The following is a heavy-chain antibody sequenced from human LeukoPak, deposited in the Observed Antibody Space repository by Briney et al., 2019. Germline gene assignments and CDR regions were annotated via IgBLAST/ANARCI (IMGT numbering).Heavy chain of an antibody. CDR2: INHRGST. D-gene: IGHD6-19*01. CDR3: ARAIGSSTGRSAFDI. J-gene: IGHJ3*02. CDR1: GGSFSGYY. V-gene: IGHV4-34*01. Sequence: SETLSLTCAVYGGSFSGYYWIWIRQPPGKGLEWIGEINHRGSTNYNPSLKSRVTISVDASKNQFSLKLSSVTAADTAVYYCARAIGSSTGRSAFDICAQGQMAPVSS.